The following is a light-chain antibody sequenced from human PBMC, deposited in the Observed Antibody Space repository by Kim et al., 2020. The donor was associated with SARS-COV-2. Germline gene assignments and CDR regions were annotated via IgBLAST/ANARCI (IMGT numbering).Light chain of an antibody. CDR2: DND. CDR1: SSNIGIND. V-gene: IGLV1-51*01. Sequence: QSVLTQPPSVSAAPGQKVTISCSGSSSNIGINDVSWYQHLPGTAPRLVIYDNDKRPSGIPDRFSGSKSGTSATLGITGLQTGDEADYYCGAWDTTLVAGVFGGGTKVTVL. J-gene: IGLJ3*02. CDR3: GAWDTTLVAGV.